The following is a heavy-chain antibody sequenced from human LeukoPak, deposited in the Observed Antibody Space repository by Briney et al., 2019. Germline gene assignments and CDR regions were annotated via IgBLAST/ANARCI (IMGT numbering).Heavy chain of an antibody. Sequence: GASVKDPCKASGYTFTSYDINWVRQAPGQGLEWMGWISAYNGNTNYAQKVQGRVTMTTDTSTSTAYMELRSLRSDDTAVYYCARGRDGYNPTAGYWGQGTLVTVSS. CDR1: GYTFTSYD. CDR2: ISAYNGNT. J-gene: IGHJ4*02. V-gene: IGHV1-18*01. CDR3: ARGRDGYNPTAGY. D-gene: IGHD5-18*01.